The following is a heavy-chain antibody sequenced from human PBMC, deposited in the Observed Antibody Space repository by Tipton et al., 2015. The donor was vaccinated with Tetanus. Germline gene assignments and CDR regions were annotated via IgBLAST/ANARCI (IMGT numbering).Heavy chain of an antibody. D-gene: IGHD2-8*02. J-gene: IGHJ3*02. CDR3: ARGDVSFDI. Sequence: GLVKPSQTLSLTCAISGDSVSSNSAVWNWIRQSPSRGLEWLGRTYYKSRWSTNYAVSVKSRITINPDTSKNQFSLQLTSMTAEDAAVYYCARGDVSFDIWGHGTMVTVSS. CDR2: TYYKSRWST. CDR1: GDSVSSNSAV. V-gene: IGHV6-1*01.